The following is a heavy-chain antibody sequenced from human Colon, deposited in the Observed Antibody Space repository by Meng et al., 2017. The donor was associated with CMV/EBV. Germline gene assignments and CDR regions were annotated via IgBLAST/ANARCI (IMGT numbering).Heavy chain of an antibody. V-gene: IGHV3-13*01. CDR1: GFTFSTYD. J-gene: IGHJ4*02. CDR3: ARARSPTHFDY. CDR2: IGTVGDT. Sequence: GESLKISCTASGFTFSTYDFHWVRQPTGKGLEWVSSIGTVGDTYSIGSVKGRFIISREYAKNSVYLQMNGLRDGDTGLYYCARARSPTHFDYWGQGALVTVSS.